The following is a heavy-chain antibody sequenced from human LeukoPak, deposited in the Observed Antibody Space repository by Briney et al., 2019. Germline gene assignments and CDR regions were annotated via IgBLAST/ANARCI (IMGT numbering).Heavy chain of an antibody. CDR1: GGSISSYY. CDR2: IYYSGST. V-gene: IGHV4-59*01. J-gene: IGHJ5*02. D-gene: IGHD3-9*01. Sequence: SETLSLTCTVSGGSISSYYGSWIRQPPGKGLEWIGYIYYSGSTNYNPSLKSRVTISVDTSKNQFSLKLRSVTAADTAVYYCARLTGYSSESWFDPWGQGTLVTVSS. CDR3: ARLTGYSSESWFDP.